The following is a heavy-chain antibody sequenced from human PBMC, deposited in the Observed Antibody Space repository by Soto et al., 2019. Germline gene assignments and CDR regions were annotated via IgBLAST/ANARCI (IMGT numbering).Heavy chain of an antibody. V-gene: IGHV3-30*03. CDR2: ISYDGSNK. D-gene: IGHD1-26*01. CDR1: GFTFSSYG. CDR3: ARGSRGRLYY. Sequence: QVQLVESGGGVVQPGRSLRLSCAASGFTFSSYGMHWVRQAPGKGLEWVAVISYDGSNKYYADSVKGRFTISRDNAKNSLYLQMNSLRAEDTAVYYCARGSRGRLYYWGQGTLVTVSS. J-gene: IGHJ4*02.